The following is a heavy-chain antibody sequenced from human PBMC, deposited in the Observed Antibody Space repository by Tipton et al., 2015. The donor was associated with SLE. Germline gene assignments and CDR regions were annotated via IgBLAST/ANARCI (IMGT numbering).Heavy chain of an antibody. CDR1: GFTFSSYG. D-gene: IGHD1-14*01. J-gene: IGHJ4*02. CDR3: ATDLSEYFDY. V-gene: IGHV3-30*03. Sequence: SLRLSCAASGFTFSSYGMHWVRQAPGKGLEWVAVISYDGSNKYYADSVKGRFTISRDNSKNTLYLQMNSLRPEDTAVYYCATDLSEYFDYWGQGTLVTVSS. CDR2: ISYDGSNK.